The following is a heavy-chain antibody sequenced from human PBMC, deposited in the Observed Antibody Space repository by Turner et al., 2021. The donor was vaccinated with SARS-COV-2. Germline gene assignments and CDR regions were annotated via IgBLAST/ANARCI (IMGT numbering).Heavy chain of an antibody. Sequence: QVQLPESGAGLVKPSETLSLTCTVSGGSISSYYWSWIRQPPGKGLEWIGYIYYSGSTNYNPALKSRVTISVDTSKNQFSLKLSSVTAADTAVYYCARDPGEGSFDYWGQGTLVTVSS. CDR3: ARDPGEGSFDY. CDR1: GGSISSYY. CDR2: IYYSGST. V-gene: IGHV4-59*01. D-gene: IGHD3-16*01. J-gene: IGHJ4*02.